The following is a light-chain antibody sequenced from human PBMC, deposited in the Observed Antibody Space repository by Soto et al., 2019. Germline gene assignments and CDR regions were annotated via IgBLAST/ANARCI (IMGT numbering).Light chain of an antibody. CDR1: SSDVGGYNY. CDR3: SSYTSSSTPHYV. CDR2: DVS. J-gene: IGLJ1*01. V-gene: IGLV2-14*01. Sequence: QSVLTRPASVSGSPGQSITISCTGTSSDVGGYNYVSWYQQHPGKAPKLMIYDVSNRPSGVSNRFSGSKSGNTASLTISGLQGEDEADYYCSSYTSSSTPHYVVGTGTKLTVL.